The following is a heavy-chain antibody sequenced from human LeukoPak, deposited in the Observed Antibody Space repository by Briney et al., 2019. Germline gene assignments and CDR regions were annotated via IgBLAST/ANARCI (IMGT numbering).Heavy chain of an antibody. J-gene: IGHJ4*02. CDR2: ISRSGSAI. Sequence: GGSLRLSSTVSGFTFSTYSMNWVRQAPGKGLEDIAYISRSGSAIHYADSVKGRFTISRDNAKNSLYLQMNSLRAEDTAVYYCAREIGEFSSSGNIAYWGQGTLVTVSS. CDR1: GFTFSTYS. V-gene: IGHV3-48*01. CDR3: AREIGEFSSSGNIAY. D-gene: IGHD6-6*01.